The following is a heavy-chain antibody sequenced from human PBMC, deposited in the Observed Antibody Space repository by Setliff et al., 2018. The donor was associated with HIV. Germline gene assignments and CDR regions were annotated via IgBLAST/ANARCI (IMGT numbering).Heavy chain of an antibody. CDR1: GGSFSGYY. Sequence: PSETLSLTCAVYGGSFSGYYWTWIRQPPGKGLEWIGEIDHSRRTNYNPSLKSRVTMSLDTSKNQFSLNLTSVTAADTAVYYCARGRRGRWLQFCDYWGQGTLVTVSS. V-gene: IGHV4-34*01. CDR2: IDHSRRT. J-gene: IGHJ4*02. CDR3: ARGRRGRWLQFCDY. D-gene: IGHD5-12*01.